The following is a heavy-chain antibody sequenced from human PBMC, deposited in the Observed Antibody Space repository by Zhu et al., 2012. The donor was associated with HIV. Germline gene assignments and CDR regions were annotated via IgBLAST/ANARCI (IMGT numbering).Heavy chain of an antibody. CDR3: AKGASSTWYTWFDY. V-gene: IGHV3-23*01. D-gene: IGHD6-13*01. J-gene: IGHJ4*02. Sequence: EVQLLESGGGLVQPGGSLRLSCAASGFTFNTYALTWVRQAPGKGLEWLSTISGSGDSTYYADSVKGRFTISRDSDNFRNTLYLQMNSLRAEDTAMYYCAKGASSTWYTWFDYWGQGALVTVSS. CDR2: ISGSGDST. CDR1: GFTFNTYA.